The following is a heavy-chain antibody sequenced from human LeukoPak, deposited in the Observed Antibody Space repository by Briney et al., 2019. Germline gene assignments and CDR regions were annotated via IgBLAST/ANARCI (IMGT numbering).Heavy chain of an antibody. Sequence: ASVKVSCKASGYTFTSYGISWVRQAPGQGLEWMGWISAYNGNTNYAQKLQGRVTMTTDTSTSAAYMELRSLRSDDTAVYYCARDETAIEAFDIWGQGTMVTVSS. CDR1: GYTFTSYG. CDR3: ARDETAIEAFDI. J-gene: IGHJ3*02. D-gene: IGHD1-14*01. CDR2: ISAYNGNT. V-gene: IGHV1-18*01.